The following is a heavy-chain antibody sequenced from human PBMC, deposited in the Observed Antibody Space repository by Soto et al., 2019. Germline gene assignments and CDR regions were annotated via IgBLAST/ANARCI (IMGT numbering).Heavy chain of an antibody. CDR3: ARAEWLSDYYGMDV. J-gene: IGHJ6*02. CDR2: INPNSGGT. CDR1: GYTFTGYY. V-gene: IGHV1-2*04. D-gene: IGHD3-3*01. Sequence: ASVNVSCKASGYTFTGYYLHWVRQAPGQGLEWMGWINPNSGGTNYAQKFQGWVTMTRDTSISTAYMELSRLRSDDTAVYYCARAEWLSDYYGMDVWGQGTTVTVSS.